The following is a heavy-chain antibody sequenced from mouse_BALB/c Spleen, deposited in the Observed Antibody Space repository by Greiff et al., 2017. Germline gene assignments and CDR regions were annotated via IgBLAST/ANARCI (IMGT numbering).Heavy chain of an antibody. CDR3: ARSTMITFAY. CDR2: INPGSGGT. CDR1: GYAFTNYL. D-gene: IGHD2-4*01. V-gene: IGHV1-54*03. Sequence: VQLQQSGAELVRPGTSVKVSCKASGYAFTNYLIEWVKQRPGQGLEWIGVINPGSGGTNYNEKFKGKATLTADKSSSTAYMQLSSLTSDDSAVYFCARSTMITFAYWGQGTLVTVSA. J-gene: IGHJ3*01.